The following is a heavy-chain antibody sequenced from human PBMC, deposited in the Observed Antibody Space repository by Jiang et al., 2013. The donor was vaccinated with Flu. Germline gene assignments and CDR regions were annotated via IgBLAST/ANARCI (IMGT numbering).Heavy chain of an antibody. CDR3: AREPPTYSRYGMDV. Sequence: TSYADSVKGRFTISRDDSKNTLFLQMISLRVDDTAVYYCAREPPTYSRYGMDVWGKGTTVTVSS. CDR2: T. V-gene: IGHV3-66*01. J-gene: IGHJ6*04. D-gene: IGHD2-15*01.